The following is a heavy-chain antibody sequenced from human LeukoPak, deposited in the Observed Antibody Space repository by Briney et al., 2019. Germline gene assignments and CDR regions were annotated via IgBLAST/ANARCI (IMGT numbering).Heavy chain of an antibody. CDR3: ARMNYRPLFDY. V-gene: IGHV4-39*01. CDR1: GGSISSSSYY. D-gene: IGHD1-7*01. J-gene: IGHJ4*02. Sequence: PSETLSLTCTVSGGSISSSSYYWGWIRQPPGKGLEWIGSIYYSGSTYYHPSLKSRVTISVDTSKNQFSLKLSSVTAADTAVYYCARMNYRPLFDYWGQGTLVTVSS. CDR2: IYYSGST.